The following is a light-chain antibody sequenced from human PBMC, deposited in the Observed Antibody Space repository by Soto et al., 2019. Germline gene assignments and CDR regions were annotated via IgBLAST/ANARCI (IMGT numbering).Light chain of an antibody. Sequence: MKHSLVSVSLKERDRVTITCRASQSISSCLNWYQQKPGKAPKLLIYAASSLQSGVPSRFSGTGSGTDFTLTISNLQPGDFATYYCQHSYSTPITFGQGTRLEI. CDR3: QHSYSTPIT. V-gene: IGKV1-39*01. CDR2: AAS. J-gene: IGKJ5*01. CDR1: QSISSC.